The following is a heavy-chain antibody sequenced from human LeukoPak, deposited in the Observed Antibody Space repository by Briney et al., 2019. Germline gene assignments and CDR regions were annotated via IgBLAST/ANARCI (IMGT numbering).Heavy chain of an antibody. CDR2: IYYSGST. Sequence: SETLSLTCTVSGGSISSYYWSWIRQPPGKGLERIGYIYYSGSTNYNPSLKSRVTISVDTSKNQFSLKLSSVTAADPAVYYCARAPKTVTMVRGVIISAVDVWGKGTTVTVSS. V-gene: IGHV4-59*01. D-gene: IGHD3-10*01. CDR1: GGSISSYY. J-gene: IGHJ6*04. CDR3: ARAPKTVTMVRGVIISAVDV.